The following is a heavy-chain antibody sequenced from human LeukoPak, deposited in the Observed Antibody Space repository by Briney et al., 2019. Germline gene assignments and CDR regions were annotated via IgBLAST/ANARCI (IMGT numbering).Heavy chain of an antibody. CDR3: ARDRSSSEFDY. D-gene: IGHD6-6*01. V-gene: IGHV3-21*01. CDR1: GFTVSSNY. Sequence: GGSLRLSCAASGFTVSSNYMSWVRQAPGKGLEWVSSISSSSSYIYYADSVKGRFTISRDNAKNSLYLQMNSLRAEDTAVYYCARDRSSSEFDYWGQGTLVTVSS. J-gene: IGHJ4*02. CDR2: ISSSSSYI.